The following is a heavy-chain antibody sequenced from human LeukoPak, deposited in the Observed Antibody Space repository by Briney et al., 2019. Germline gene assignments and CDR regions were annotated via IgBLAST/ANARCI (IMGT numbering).Heavy chain of an antibody. Sequence: SETLSLTCVVYGGSFSGYYWSWIRQPPGKGLEWIGEINHSGSTNYNPSIKSRVTISVDTSKNQFSLNLTSVTAADTAVYYCARLYIGGCSRSTNYNWFDPWGQGTLVTVSS. CDR2: INHSGST. V-gene: IGHV4-34*01. D-gene: IGHD6-13*01. CDR3: ARLYIGGCSRSTNYNWFDP. J-gene: IGHJ5*02. CDR1: GGSFSGYY.